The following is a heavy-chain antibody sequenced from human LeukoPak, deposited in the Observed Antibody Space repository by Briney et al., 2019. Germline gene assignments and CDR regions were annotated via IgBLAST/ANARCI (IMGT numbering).Heavy chain of an antibody. CDR3: ARCRGRITMVRGVTDDAFDI. D-gene: IGHD3-10*01. Sequence: ASVKVSCKASGYTFTSYGISWVRQAPGQGLEWMGWISAYNGNTNYAQKLQGRVTMTTDTSTSTDYMELRSLRSDGTAVYYCARCRGRITMVRGVTDDAFDIWGQGTMVTVSS. J-gene: IGHJ3*02. V-gene: IGHV1-18*01. CDR1: GYTFTSYG. CDR2: ISAYNGNT.